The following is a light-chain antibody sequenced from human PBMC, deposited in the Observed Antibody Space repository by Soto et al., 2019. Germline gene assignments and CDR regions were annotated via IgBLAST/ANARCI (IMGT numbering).Light chain of an antibody. J-gene: IGKJ4*01. Sequence: EIVLTQSPDTLSSSPGERATLSCRASQSVRSNSLAWYQQKPGQAPRFLIYDASSRATGIPDRFSGSGSGTDFTLTISRLEPEDFAVYYCQQYGSTPLTFGGGTKVDIK. CDR2: DAS. V-gene: IGKV3-20*01. CDR3: QQYGSTPLT. CDR1: QSVRSNS.